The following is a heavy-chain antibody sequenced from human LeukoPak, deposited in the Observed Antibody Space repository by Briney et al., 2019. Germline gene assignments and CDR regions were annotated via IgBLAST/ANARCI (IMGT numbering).Heavy chain of an antibody. CDR1: GGSISSSSYY. V-gene: IGHV4-39*07. D-gene: IGHD5-24*01. Sequence: SETLSLTCTVSGGSISSSSYYWGWIRQPPGKGLEWIGSIYYSGSTYYNPSLKSRVTISVDTSKNQFSLKLSSVTAADTAVYYCARGRRDGYNEFLDYWGQGTLVTVSS. CDR3: ARGRRDGYNEFLDY. CDR2: IYYSGST. J-gene: IGHJ4*02.